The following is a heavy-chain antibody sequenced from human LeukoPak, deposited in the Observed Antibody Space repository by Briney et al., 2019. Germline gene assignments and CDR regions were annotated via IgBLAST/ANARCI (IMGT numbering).Heavy chain of an antibody. D-gene: IGHD3-22*01. Sequence: ASVKVSCKASGYTFTSYYMHWVRQAPGQGLEWMGIINPSGGSTSYAQKFQGRVTMTRDMSTSTVYMELSSLRSEDTAVYYCARDLRMGYYDSRYAFDIWGQGTMATVSS. CDR2: INPSGGST. V-gene: IGHV1-46*01. CDR1: GYTFTSYY. J-gene: IGHJ3*02. CDR3: ARDLRMGYYDSRYAFDI.